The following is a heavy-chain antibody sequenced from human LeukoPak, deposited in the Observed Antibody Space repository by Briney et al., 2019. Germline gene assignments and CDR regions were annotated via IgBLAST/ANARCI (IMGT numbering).Heavy chain of an antibody. J-gene: IGHJ4*02. Sequence: SETLSLTCAVSGVSFDDYYWSWVRQTPGKGLEWIGEINHSGYTNDSPSLKSRVTLSIDTSRKQFSLKLRSVTVADTGIYYCTRMTAGHDYWGQGTLVTVSS. D-gene: IGHD2-21*02. V-gene: IGHV4-34*01. CDR2: INHSGYT. CDR3: TRMTAGHDY. CDR1: GVSFDDYY.